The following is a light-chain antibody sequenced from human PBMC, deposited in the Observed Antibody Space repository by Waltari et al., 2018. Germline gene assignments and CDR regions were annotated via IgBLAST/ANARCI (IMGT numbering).Light chain of an antibody. V-gene: IGKV3-20*01. CDR1: QNIGRY. CDR3: QNHERLPAT. CDR2: EAS. Sequence: EIVLTQSPGTLSLSPGERATLSCRASQNIGRYLVWYQQKPGQAPRILIYEASRRAPGIPDRFSGSGSGTDFSLTISRLEPEDFAVYYCQNHERLPATFGQGTKVEIK. J-gene: IGKJ1*01.